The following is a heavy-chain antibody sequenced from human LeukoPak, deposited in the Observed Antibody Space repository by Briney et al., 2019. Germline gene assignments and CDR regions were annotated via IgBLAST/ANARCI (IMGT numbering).Heavy chain of an antibody. CDR2: IYPGDSDT. J-gene: IGHJ3*02. CDR3: ASPRVVAATLTAFDI. D-gene: IGHD2-15*01. CDR1: GYSFTSYW. V-gene: IGHV5-51*01. Sequence: GESLKIFCRGSGYSFTSYWIGWVRQMPGKGLEWMGIIYPGDSDTRYSPSFQGQVTISADKSISTAYLQWSSLKASDTAMYYCASPRVVAATLTAFDIWGQGTMVTVSS.